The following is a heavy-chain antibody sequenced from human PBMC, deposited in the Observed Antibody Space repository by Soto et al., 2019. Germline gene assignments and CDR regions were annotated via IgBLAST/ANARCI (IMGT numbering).Heavy chain of an antibody. CDR3: ARGRYGDY. V-gene: IGHV1-18*01. CDR1: GYAFTTYG. CDR2: ISAHNGNT. J-gene: IGHJ4*02. D-gene: IGHD1-1*01. Sequence: QVHLVQSEAEVKKPGASVKVSCQGSGYAFTTYGITWVREAPGQGLEWKGWISAHNGNTNYAQKLQGRVTVTRDTSTSTAYMELRSLRYDDTAVYYCARGRYGDYWGQGALVTVSS.